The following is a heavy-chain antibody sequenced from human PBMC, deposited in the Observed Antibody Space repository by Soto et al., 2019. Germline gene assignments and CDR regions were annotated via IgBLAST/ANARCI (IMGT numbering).Heavy chain of an antibody. V-gene: IGHV3-15*07. CDR2: IKSKTDGGTT. CDR3: TTDSSGYTGNY. Sequence: WGSLRLSCAASGFTFSNAWMNWVRQAPGKGLERVGRIKSKTDGGTTDYAAPVKGRFTISRDDSKNTLYLQMNSLKTEDTAVYYCTTDSSGYTGNYWGQGTLVTVSS. CDR1: GFTFSNAW. J-gene: IGHJ4*02. D-gene: IGHD3-22*01.